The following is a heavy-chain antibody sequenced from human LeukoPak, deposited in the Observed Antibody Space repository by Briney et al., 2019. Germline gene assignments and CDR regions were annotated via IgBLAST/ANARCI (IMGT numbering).Heavy chain of an antibody. Sequence: RSLRLSCAASGFTFSSYAMNWVRQAPGKGLEWVAVISYDGSNKYYADSVKGRFTISRDNSKNTLYLQMNSLRAEDTAVYYCAREDWNYDGYFDYWGQGTLVTVSS. CDR3: AREDWNYDGYFDY. D-gene: IGHD1-7*01. CDR1: GFTFSSYA. V-gene: IGHV3-30-3*01. J-gene: IGHJ4*02. CDR2: ISYDGSNK.